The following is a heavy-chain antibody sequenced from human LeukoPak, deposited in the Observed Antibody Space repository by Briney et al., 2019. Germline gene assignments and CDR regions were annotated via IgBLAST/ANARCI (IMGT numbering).Heavy chain of an antibody. CDR2: ISSNGGST. CDR1: GFTFSSYA. D-gene: IGHD5-24*01. Sequence: GGSLRLSCAASGFTFSSYAMHWVRQAPGKGLEYVSAISSNGGSTYYANSVKGRFTISRDNSKNTLYLQRGSLRAEDMAVYYCARVSDGYTDYWGQGTLVTVSS. V-gene: IGHV3-64*01. CDR3: ARVSDGYTDY. J-gene: IGHJ4*02.